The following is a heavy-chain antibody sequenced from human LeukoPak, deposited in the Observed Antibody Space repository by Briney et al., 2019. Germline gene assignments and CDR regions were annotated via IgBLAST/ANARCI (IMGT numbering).Heavy chain of an antibody. CDR2: INPNSGGT. V-gene: IGHV1-2*02. CDR3: ARDHCTSSGCYEYYYNGMDV. CDR1: GYTFTGNY. J-gene: IGHJ6*02. D-gene: IGHD2-2*01. Sequence: SVKVSCKASGYTFTGNYLHWVRQAPGQGLEWMGWINPNSGGTTFEQKFQGRVTMTRDTSSSTAYMELSRLRSDDTAVYYCARDHCTSSGCYEYYYNGMDVWGQGTTVTVSS.